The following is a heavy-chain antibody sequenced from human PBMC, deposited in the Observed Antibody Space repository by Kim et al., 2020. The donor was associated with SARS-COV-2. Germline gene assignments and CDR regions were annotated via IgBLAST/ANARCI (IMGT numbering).Heavy chain of an antibody. J-gene: IGHJ3*02. CDR2: IYPGDSDT. V-gene: IGHV5-51*01. CDR3: ARRMDDYVWGSYRHLDAFDI. CDR1: GYSFTSYW. Sequence: GESLKISCKGSGYSFTSYWIGWVRQMPGKGLEWMGIIYPGDSDTRYSPSFQGQVTITADKSISTAYLQWSSLKASDTAMYYCARRMDDYVWGSYRHLDAFDIGGQGTMVTVSS. D-gene: IGHD3-16*02.